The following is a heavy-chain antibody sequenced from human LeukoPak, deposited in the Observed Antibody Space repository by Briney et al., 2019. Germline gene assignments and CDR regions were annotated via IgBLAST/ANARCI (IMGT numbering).Heavy chain of an antibody. Sequence: SETLSLTCTVSGDSITSCYWSWIRQSAEKGLEWIGRIYTTGTTNYNPSLKGRVTVSVDTSKNQFFLKLSSVTAADTAVYYCARDVGASNFDSWGQGVQVTVSS. CDR1: GDSITSCY. J-gene: IGHJ4*02. CDR3: ARDVGASNFDS. D-gene: IGHD1-26*01. CDR2: IYTTGTT. V-gene: IGHV4-4*07.